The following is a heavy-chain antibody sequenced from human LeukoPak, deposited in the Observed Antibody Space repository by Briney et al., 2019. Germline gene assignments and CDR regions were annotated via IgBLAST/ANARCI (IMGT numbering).Heavy chain of an antibody. CDR1: GGTFSSYA. D-gene: IGHD1-20*01. CDR3: ARIGITGIAENNWFDP. Sequence: GASVKVSCKASGGTFSSYAISWVRQAPGQGLEWMGGIIPIFGTANYAQKFQGRVTITADESTSTAYMELSSLRSEDTAVYYCARIGITGIAENNWFDPWGQGTLVTVSS. CDR2: IIPIFGTA. J-gene: IGHJ5*02. V-gene: IGHV1-69*13.